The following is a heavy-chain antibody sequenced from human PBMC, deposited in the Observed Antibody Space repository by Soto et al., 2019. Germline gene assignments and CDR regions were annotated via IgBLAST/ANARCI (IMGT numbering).Heavy chain of an antibody. D-gene: IGHD5-12*01. CDR2: ISWNSGSI. V-gene: IGHV3-9*01. Sequence: EVQLVESGGGLVQPGRSLRLSCAASGFTFDDYAMHWVRQAPAKGLEWVSGISWNSGSIGYADSVKGRFTISRDNAKNSLYLQMNSLRAEDTALYYCAKGFGSPDIVATAFDYWGQGTLVTVSS. CDR3: AKGFGSPDIVATAFDY. CDR1: GFTFDDYA. J-gene: IGHJ4*02.